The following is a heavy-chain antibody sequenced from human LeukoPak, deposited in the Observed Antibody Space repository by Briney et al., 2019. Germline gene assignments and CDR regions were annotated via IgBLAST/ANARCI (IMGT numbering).Heavy chain of an antibody. CDR3: ARAESCSSTSCPPYFDY. D-gene: IGHD2-2*01. Sequence: GGSLRLSCAASGFTFSDYYMSWMRQAPGKGLEWVSYISSSSSYTNYADSVKGRFTISRDNAKNSLCLQMNSLRAEDTAVYYCARAESCSSTSCPPYFDYWGQGTLVTVSS. CDR2: ISSSSSYT. V-gene: IGHV3-11*06. CDR1: GFTFSDYY. J-gene: IGHJ4*02.